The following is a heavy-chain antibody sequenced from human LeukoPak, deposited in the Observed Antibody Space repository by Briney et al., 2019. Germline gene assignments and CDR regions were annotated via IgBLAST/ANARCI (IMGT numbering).Heavy chain of an antibody. V-gene: IGHV1-69*05. Sequence: GASVKVSCKASGRTISSYAISWVRQATGQGLEWMGRIITIFGTANYAQKFQGRVTITTDEATSTAYRELRSLRSEDTAVYYCARDIAVAGIDYWGQGTLVTVSS. CDR3: ARDIAVAGIDY. CDR1: GRTISSYA. D-gene: IGHD6-19*01. J-gene: IGHJ4*02. CDR2: IITIFGTA.